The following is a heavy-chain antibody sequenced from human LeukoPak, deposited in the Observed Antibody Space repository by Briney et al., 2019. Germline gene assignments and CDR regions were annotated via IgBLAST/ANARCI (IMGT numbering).Heavy chain of an antibody. CDR2: INHSGST. D-gene: IGHD6-6*01. J-gene: IGHJ4*02. Sequence: SETLSLTCAVYGGSFSGYYWSWIRQPPGKGLEWIGEINHSGSTNYNPSLKSRVTISVDTSKNQFSLKLSSVTAADTAVYYCARGHELVPFDYWGQGTLVTVFS. V-gene: IGHV4-34*01. CDR1: GGSFSGYY. CDR3: ARGHELVPFDY.